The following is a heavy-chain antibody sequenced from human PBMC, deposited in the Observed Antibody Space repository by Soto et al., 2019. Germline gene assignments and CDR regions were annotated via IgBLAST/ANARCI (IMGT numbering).Heavy chain of an antibody. V-gene: IGHV3-48*01. J-gene: IGHJ4*02. CDR3: ARGIAVAGTTFDY. D-gene: IGHD6-19*01. CDR2: ISSSSRTI. Sequence: GGSLRLSCAASGFTFSTYSMNWVRQAPGKGLEWVSYISSSSRTIYYPDTVKGRFTISRDNAKNSLYLQMNSLRAEDTAVYYCARGIAVAGTTFDYWGQGTLVTVSS. CDR1: GFTFSTYS.